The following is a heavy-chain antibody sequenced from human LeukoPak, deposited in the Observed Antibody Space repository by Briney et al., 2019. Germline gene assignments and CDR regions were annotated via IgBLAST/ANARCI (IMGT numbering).Heavy chain of an antibody. CDR2: ISGSGGST. J-gene: IGHJ6*03. Sequence: GRSLRLSCAASEFTFSSYAMSWVRQAPGKGLEWVSAISGSGGSTYFADSVKGRFTISRDNSKNTLYLQMDVLRADDTAVYYCAKGAGYDFWSGGYYYYMDVWGKGTTVTVSS. D-gene: IGHD3-3*01. CDR3: AKGAGYDFWSGGYYYYMDV. CDR1: EFTFSSYA. V-gene: IGHV3-23*01.